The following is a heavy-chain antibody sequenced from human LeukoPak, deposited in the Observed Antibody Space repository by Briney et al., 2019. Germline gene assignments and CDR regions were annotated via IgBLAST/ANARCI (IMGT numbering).Heavy chain of an antibody. Sequence: SETLSLTCTVSGYSISSGYYWGWIRQPPGKGLEWIGSIYHSGSTYYNPSLKSRVTISVDTSKNQFSLKLSSVTAADTAVYYCARDRGSSWLQQGVWFDPWGQGTLVTVSS. V-gene: IGHV4-38-2*02. D-gene: IGHD6-13*01. CDR2: IYHSGST. CDR3: ARDRGSSWLQQGVWFDP. J-gene: IGHJ5*02. CDR1: GYSISSGYY.